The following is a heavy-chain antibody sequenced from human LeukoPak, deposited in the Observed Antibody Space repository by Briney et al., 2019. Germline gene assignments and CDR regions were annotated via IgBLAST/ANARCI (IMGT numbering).Heavy chain of an antibody. CDR2: IYYSGST. D-gene: IGHD3-9*01. V-gene: IGHV4-39*07. J-gene: IGHJ5*02. CDR1: GGSISSSSYY. CDR3: AREGEYRYDILTGYYNVMGWFDP. Sequence: SETLSLTCTVSGGSISSSSYYWGWIRQPPGKGLEWIGSIYYSGSTYYNPSLKSRVTISVDTSKNQFSLKLSSVTAADTAVYYCAREGEYRYDILTGYYNVMGWFDPWGQGTLVTVSS.